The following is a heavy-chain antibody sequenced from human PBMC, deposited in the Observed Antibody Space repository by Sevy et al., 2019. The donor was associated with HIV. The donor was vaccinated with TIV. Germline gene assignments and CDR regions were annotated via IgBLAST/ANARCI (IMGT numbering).Heavy chain of an antibody. CDR2: LSFGWGEI. CDR3: AREGCTKPHDY. J-gene: IGHJ4*02. Sequence: GGSLRLSCAASGFTFSKYSMSWVRQPPGKGLEWVSTLSFGWGEINHAHSVKGRFTISRDNSKNSLYLQMNNLRAEDTAVYYCAREGCTKPHDYWGQGTLVTVSS. V-gene: IGHV3-23*01. CDR1: GFTFSKYS. D-gene: IGHD2-8*01.